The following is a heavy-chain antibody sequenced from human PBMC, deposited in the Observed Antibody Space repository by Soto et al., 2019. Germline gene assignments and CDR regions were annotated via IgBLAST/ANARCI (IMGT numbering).Heavy chain of an antibody. CDR1: GFTLTNYG. CDR3: AKDGTTAGIHYYGMDI. V-gene: IGHV3-23*01. J-gene: IGHJ6*02. Sequence: EVQLLESGGGLVQPGGSLRLSCEVSGFTLTNYGMNWVRQAPDKGLEWVSTIGRGGDTCYADSVRGRFTISRDNSKNTLLLQMNSLRAEDTAPYFRAKDGTTAGIHYYGMDIWGQGTTVTVSS. D-gene: IGHD1-1*01. CDR2: IGRGGDT.